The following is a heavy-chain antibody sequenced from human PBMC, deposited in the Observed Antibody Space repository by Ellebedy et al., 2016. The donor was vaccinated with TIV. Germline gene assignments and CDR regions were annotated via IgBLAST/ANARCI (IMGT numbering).Heavy chain of an antibody. Sequence: GGSLRLSCAASGFTFSSYWMIWVRQAPGKGLEWVANIKQDGSEKYYVDSVKGRFTISRDNAKNSLYLQMNSLRAEDTAVYYCAREGPMLRGVVDEDFWGQGTLVTVSS. D-gene: IGHD3-10*01. V-gene: IGHV3-7*03. CDR3: AREGPMLRGVVDEDF. CDR2: IKQDGSEK. CDR1: GFTFSSYW. J-gene: IGHJ4*02.